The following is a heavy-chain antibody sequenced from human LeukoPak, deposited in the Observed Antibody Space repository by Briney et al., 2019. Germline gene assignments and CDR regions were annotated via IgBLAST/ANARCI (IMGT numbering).Heavy chain of an antibody. CDR2: INPSGGST. CDR3: ARALRVVVVAATPDVDTDFDY. J-gene: IGHJ4*02. Sequence: VSVKVSCKASGYTFTSYYMHWVRQAPGQGLEWMGIINPSGGSTSYAQKFQGRVTMTRDTSTSTVYMELSSLRSEDTAVYYCARALRVVVVAATPDVDTDFDYWGQGTLVTVSS. V-gene: IGHV1-46*01. D-gene: IGHD2-15*01. CDR1: GYTFTSYY.